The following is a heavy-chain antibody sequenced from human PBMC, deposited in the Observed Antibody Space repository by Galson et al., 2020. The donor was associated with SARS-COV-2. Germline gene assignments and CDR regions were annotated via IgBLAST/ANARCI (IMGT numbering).Heavy chain of an antibody. CDR3: AREPNIVVVPAAPFDY. Sequence: ASVKVSCKASGYTFTSYYMHWVRQAPGQGLEWMGIINPSGGSTSYAQKFQGRVTMTRDTSTSTVYMELSSLRSEDTAVYYCAREPNIVVVPAAPFDYWGQGTLVTVSS. J-gene: IGHJ4*02. V-gene: IGHV1-46*01. CDR1: GYTFTSYY. D-gene: IGHD2-2*01. CDR2: INPSGGST.